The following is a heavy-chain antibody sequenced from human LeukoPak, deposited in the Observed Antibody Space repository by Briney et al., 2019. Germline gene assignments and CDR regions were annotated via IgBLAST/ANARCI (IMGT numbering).Heavy chain of an antibody. CDR3: ARGSQPLLFRALRGNCFDP. CDR2: INHSGST. Sequence: PSETLSLTCTVSGGSISSSSYYWGWIRQPPGKGLEWIGGINHSGSTNYNPSLKSRVTISVDTSKNQFSLKLSSVTAADTAVYYCARGSQPLLFRALRGNCFDPWGQGTLVTVSS. V-gene: IGHV4-39*07. J-gene: IGHJ5*02. CDR1: GGSISSSSYY. D-gene: IGHD2-21*02.